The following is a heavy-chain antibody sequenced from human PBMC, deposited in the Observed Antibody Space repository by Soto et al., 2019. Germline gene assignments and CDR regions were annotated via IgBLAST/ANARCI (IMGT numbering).Heavy chain of an antibody. Sequence: PSETLSRTCTVSGGSISSYYWGWIRQPPGKGLEWIGYIYYSGSTNDNPSLKSRVTISVDTSKNQFSLKLSSVTAADTAGYFCARVYGDYLYCCMGVWGKGTTVTVYS. D-gene: IGHD4-17*01. CDR2: IYYSGST. V-gene: IGHV4-59*01. J-gene: IGHJ6*03. CDR3: ARVYGDYLYCCMGV. CDR1: GGSISSYY.